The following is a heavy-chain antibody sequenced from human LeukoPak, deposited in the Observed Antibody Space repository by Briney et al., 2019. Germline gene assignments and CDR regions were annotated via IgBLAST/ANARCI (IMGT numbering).Heavy chain of an antibody. Sequence: SQTLSLTCTVSGGSISSGSYHWYWIRQHPGKGLEWIGHIYYSETTYYNPSLKSRVTISVDTSKNQFSLKLRSVTAADTAVYYCARRDSPRYGMDVWGQGTTVTVSS. CDR1: GGSISSGSYH. D-gene: IGHD3-22*01. CDR2: IYYSETT. V-gene: IGHV4-31*03. CDR3: ARRDSPRYGMDV. J-gene: IGHJ6*02.